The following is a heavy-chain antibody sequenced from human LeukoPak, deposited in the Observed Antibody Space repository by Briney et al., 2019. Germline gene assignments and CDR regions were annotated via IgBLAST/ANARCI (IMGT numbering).Heavy chain of an antibody. CDR3: ARSPHILTGENFDY. CDR1: GYSFTAYY. CDR2: INPNSGGT. J-gene: IGHJ4*02. D-gene: IGHD3-9*01. Sequence: ASVTVSSTASGYSFTAYYMHWVRQAPGQGLEWMGWINPNSGGTNYAQKFQGRVTMTMDTSITTAYMEMSRLRSDDTALYYCARSPHILTGENFDYWGQGTLVTVSS. V-gene: IGHV1-2*02.